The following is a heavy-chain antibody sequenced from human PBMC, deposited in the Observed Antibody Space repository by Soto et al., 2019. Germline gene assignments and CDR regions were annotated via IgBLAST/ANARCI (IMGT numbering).Heavy chain of an antibody. D-gene: IGHD2-2*01. V-gene: IGHV3-23*01. J-gene: IGHJ4*02. CDR3: GVGDIVVVPAAREDY. CDR2: ISGSGGST. CDR1: GFTFSSYA. Sequence: GGSLRLSCAASGFTFSSYAMSWVRQAPGKGLEWVSAISGSGGSTYYADSVKGRFTISRDNSKNTLYLQMNSLRAEDTAVYYCGVGDIVVVPAAREDYWGQGTLVTVSS.